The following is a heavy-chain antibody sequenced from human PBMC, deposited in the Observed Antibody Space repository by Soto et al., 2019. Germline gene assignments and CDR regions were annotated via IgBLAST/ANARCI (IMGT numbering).Heavy chain of an antibody. D-gene: IGHD2-15*01. CDR1: GYTFTGYY. CDR3: ARNGYCSGGSCYSVFSYYGMDV. CDR2: INPNSGGT. V-gene: IGHV1-2*04. Sequence: GASVKVSCKASGYTFTGYYMHWVRQAPGQGLEWMGWINPNSGGTNYAQKFQGWVTMTRDTSISTAYMEQSRLRSDDTAVYYCARNGYCSGGSCYSVFSYYGMDVWGQGTTVTVSS. J-gene: IGHJ6*02.